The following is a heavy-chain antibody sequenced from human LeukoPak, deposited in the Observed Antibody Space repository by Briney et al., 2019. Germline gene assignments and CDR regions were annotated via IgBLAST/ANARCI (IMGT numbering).Heavy chain of an antibody. Sequence: KSSETLSLTCTVSGVSITTYYWSWIRQPAGKGLEWIGHIYTSGATNYNPSLKSRVTMSIDTSKNQFSLKLSSVTAADTAVYYCARDAKYYYGSRTYFFFEYWGQGTLLTVSS. J-gene: IGHJ4*02. CDR2: IYTSGAT. CDR1: GVSITTYY. V-gene: IGHV4-4*07. CDR3: ARDAKYYYGSRTYFFFEY. D-gene: IGHD3-10*01.